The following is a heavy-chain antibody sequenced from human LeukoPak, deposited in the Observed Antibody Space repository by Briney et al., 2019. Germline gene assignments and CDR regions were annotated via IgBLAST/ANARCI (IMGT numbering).Heavy chain of an antibody. CDR1: GFTLRIYA. D-gene: IGHD3-3*01. Sequence: GSSLRLSCAASGFTLRIYAMSWVRQAPGKGLEWVSGISGSDASTFYADSVMGRFTISRDNSMNTLYLQMNNVRAEDAAIYFCARRGSEWNSYFYPMDVWGQGTTVTVSS. CDR2: ISGSDAST. CDR3: ARRGSEWNSYFYPMDV. J-gene: IGHJ6*02. V-gene: IGHV3-23*01.